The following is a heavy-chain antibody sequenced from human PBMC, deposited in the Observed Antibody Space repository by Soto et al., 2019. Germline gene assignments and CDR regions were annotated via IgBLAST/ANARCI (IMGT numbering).Heavy chain of an antibody. CDR3: ARVPKSWWEPGFFGMDV. CDR2: IYYSGST. Sequence: SETLSLTCTVSGGSISSGDYYWSWIRQPPGKGLEWIGYIYYSGSTYYNPSLKSRVTISVDTSKNQFSLKLSSVTAADTAVYYCARVPKSWWEPGFFGMDVWGQGTTVTVSS. D-gene: IGHD1-26*01. J-gene: IGHJ6*02. CDR1: GGSISSGDYY. V-gene: IGHV4-30-4*01.